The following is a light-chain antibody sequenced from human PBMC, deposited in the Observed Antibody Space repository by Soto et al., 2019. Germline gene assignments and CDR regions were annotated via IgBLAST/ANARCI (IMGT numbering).Light chain of an antibody. CDR2: DVS. V-gene: IGLV2-14*01. J-gene: IGLJ1*01. CDR1: SSDVGGYNY. Sequence: QSALTQPASVSGSPGQSITISCTGTSSDVGGYNYVSWYQQQPGKAPKLMIYDVSNRPSGVSNRFSGSKSGNTASLTISGLQAEDEADYYCSSYTSSSPPYVFGTGTKVTVL. CDR3: SSYTSSSPPYV.